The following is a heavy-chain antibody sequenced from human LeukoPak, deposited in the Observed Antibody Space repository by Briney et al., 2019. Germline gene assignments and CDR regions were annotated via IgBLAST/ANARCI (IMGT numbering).Heavy chain of an antibody. V-gene: IGHV4-4*07. Sequence: SETLSLTCTVSGGSISSHYWSWIRQPAGKGLEWIGRIYTSGSTNYNPSLKSRVTMSVDTSKNQFSLKLRSVTAADTAVYYCTRDGVHPPRSGYDLVYWGQGTLVTVSS. CDR3: TRDGVHPPRSGYDLVY. J-gene: IGHJ4*02. D-gene: IGHD5-12*01. CDR2: IYTSGST. CDR1: GGSISSHY.